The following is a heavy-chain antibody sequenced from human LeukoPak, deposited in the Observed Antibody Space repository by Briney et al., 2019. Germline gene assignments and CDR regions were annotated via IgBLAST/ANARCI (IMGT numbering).Heavy chain of an antibody. CDR1: GFTFSSYA. Sequence: GGSLRLSCAASGFTFSSYAMHWVRQAPGKGLEWVAVISYDGSNKYYADSVRGRFTISRDNAKNTLSLQMNSLRAEDTAVYYCVRDLVLVDTPGDDFDFWGQGTLVTVSS. D-gene: IGHD2-8*02. CDR3: VRDLVLVDTPGDDFDF. V-gene: IGHV3-30*04. CDR2: ISYDGSNK. J-gene: IGHJ4*02.